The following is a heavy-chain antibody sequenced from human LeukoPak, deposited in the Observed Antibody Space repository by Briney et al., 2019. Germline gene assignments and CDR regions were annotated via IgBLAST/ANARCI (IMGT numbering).Heavy chain of an antibody. CDR1: GFTFSSYG. V-gene: IGHV3-30*03. CDR2: ISHAGSNE. J-gene: IGHJ4*02. D-gene: IGHD1-26*01. CDR3: ARGGAPAVYFDY. Sequence: GGSLRLSCAASGFTFSSYGMHWIRQAPGKGLEWVALISHAGSNEYYAASVKGRFTISRDNSNNTFYLQMNSLRPEDTAVYYCARGGAPAVYFDYWGQGALVIVSS.